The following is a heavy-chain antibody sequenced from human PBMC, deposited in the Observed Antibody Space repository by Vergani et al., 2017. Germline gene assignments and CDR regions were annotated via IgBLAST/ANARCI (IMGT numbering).Heavy chain of an antibody. Sequence: QVQLQESGPGLVKPSETLSLTCTVSGGSISSYYWSWIRQPPGKGLEWIGYIYYSGSTNYNPSLKSRVTISVDTSKNQFSLKLSSVTAADTAVYYCARDRSRGELYYWGQGTLVTVSS. CDR3: ARDRSRGELYY. CDR2: IYYSGST. D-gene: IGHD1-26*01. CDR1: GGSISSYY. J-gene: IGHJ4*02. V-gene: IGHV4-59*01.